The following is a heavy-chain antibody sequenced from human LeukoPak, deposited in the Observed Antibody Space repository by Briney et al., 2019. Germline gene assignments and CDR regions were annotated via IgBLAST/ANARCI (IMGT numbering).Heavy chain of an antibody. CDR3: ARDLIRFGAGGGFDY. D-gene: IGHD3-10*01. CDR1: GFTFSSYG. V-gene: IGHV3-33*01. Sequence: LTGGSLRLSCAASGFTFSSYGMHWVRQAPGKGLEWVAVIWYDGSNKYYADSVKGRFTISRDNSKNTLYLQMNSLRAEGTAVYYCARDLIRFGAGGGFDYWGQGTLVTVSS. J-gene: IGHJ4*02. CDR2: IWYDGSNK.